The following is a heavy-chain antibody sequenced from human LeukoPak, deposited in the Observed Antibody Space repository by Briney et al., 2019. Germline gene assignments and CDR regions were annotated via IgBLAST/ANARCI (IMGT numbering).Heavy chain of an antibody. D-gene: IGHD3-10*01. CDR1: GYTFTGYY. CDR3: ARDPAYYYGSGSYLTFDY. Sequence: ASVKVSCKASGYTFTGYYMHWVRQAPGQGLEWMGWINPNSGGTNYAQKLQGRVTMTTDTSTSTAYMELRSLRSDDTAVYYCARDPAYYYGSGSYLTFDYWGQGTLVTVSS. V-gene: IGHV1-2*02. J-gene: IGHJ4*02. CDR2: INPNSGGT.